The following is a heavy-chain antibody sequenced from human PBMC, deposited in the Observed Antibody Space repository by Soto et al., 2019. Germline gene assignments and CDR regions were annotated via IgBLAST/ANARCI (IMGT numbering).Heavy chain of an antibody. CDR3: ARGYSVSGEANERSYDSAMAV. CDR2: VTPFFGTP. V-gene: IGHV1-69*01. J-gene: IGHJ6*02. Sequence: QVQLVQSGAEVKKPGSSVKVFCKASGGPFSTYAITWVRQAPCPGLEGMGGVTPFFGTPNYAQKFQGRVAITADESTLTAYMEVRSLRSEDTAVYSCARGYSVSGEANERSYDSAMAVWGQGTTVHVSS. D-gene: IGHD5-12*01. CDR1: GGPFSTYA.